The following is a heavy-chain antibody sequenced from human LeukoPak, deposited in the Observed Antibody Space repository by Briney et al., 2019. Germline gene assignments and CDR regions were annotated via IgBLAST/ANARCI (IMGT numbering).Heavy chain of an antibody. CDR1: GLTFSDYS. CDR3: AKDAAGPEY. J-gene: IGHJ4*02. D-gene: IGHD6-13*01. Sequence: GGSLRLSCAVSGLTFSDYSMTWVRQAPGKGLFWVSGISAGGGSTYYADSVKGRFTISRDNSRNTLYQQMNSLSAETTAVYACAKDAAGPEYWGQGTLVAVSS. V-gene: IGHV3-23*01. CDR2: ISAGGGST.